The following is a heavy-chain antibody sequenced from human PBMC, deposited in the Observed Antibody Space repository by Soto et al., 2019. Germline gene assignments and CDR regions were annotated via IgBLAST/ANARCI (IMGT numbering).Heavy chain of an antibody. CDR3: ARQIYDSDSGPNFQYYFDS. V-gene: IGHV5-51*01. D-gene: IGHD3-22*01. CDR2: IYPGDSDT. Sequence: GESMKISCKGSGYSFTGYWIGWVRQMPGKGLEWMGIIYPGDSDTRHSPSFRGHVTISAAKSITTVFLQWSSLRASDTAMYYCARQIYDSDSGPNFQYYFDSWGQGTLVTVSS. J-gene: IGHJ4*02. CDR1: GYSFTGYW.